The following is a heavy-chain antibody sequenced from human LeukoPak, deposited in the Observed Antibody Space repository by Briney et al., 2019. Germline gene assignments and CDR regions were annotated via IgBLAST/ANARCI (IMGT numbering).Heavy chain of an antibody. D-gene: IGHD6-19*01. Sequence: SVKVSCKASGGTFSSYAISWVRQAPGQGLEWMGRIIPIFSTANYAQKFQGRVTITTDESTSTAYMELSSLRSEDTAVYYCAREVAGEAGDWGQGTLVTVSS. CDR2: IIPIFSTA. J-gene: IGHJ4*02. CDR3: AREVAGEAGD. V-gene: IGHV1-69*05. CDR1: GGTFSSYA.